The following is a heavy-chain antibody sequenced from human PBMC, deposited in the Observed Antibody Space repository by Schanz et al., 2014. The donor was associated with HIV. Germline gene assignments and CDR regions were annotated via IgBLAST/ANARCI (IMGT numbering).Heavy chain of an antibody. CDR2: IKQDESEK. CDR3: ASTRERYSGATSGFDY. Sequence: EVQLLDSGGGLVQPGGSLRLSCAASGFIFNSYAMSWVRQAPGKGLEWVANIKQDESEKYYVDSVKGRFTISRDNAKKSLYLRMNSLRAEDTAVYYCASTRERYSGATSGFDYWGQGTLVTVST. D-gene: IGHD1-26*01. V-gene: IGHV3-7*01. J-gene: IGHJ4*02. CDR1: GFIFNSYA.